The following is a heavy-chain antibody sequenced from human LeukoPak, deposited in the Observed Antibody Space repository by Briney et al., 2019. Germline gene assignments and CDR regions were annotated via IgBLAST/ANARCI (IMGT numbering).Heavy chain of an antibody. V-gene: IGHV3-74*01. CDR2: INSDGSST. J-gene: IGHJ3*02. Sequence: GGSLRLSCAASGFTFSSYSMNWVRQAPGKGLVWVSRINSDGSSTSYADSVKGRFTISRDNAKNTLYLQMNSLRAEDTAVYYCASDSSGWRYDAFDIWGQGTMVTVSS. CDR1: GFTFSSYS. CDR3: ASDSSGWRYDAFDI. D-gene: IGHD6-19*01.